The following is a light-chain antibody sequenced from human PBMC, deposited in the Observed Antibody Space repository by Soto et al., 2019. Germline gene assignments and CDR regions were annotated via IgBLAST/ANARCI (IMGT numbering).Light chain of an antibody. CDR1: QSVSSY. V-gene: IGKV3-11*01. CDR2: AAS. J-gene: IGKJ5*01. CDR3: QQRSNWPPNT. Sequence: ETVLTQSPATLSLSPGERATLSCRASQSVSSYLDWYQQKPGQAPRLLIYAASNRATGVPARFSGSGSGTDFPLTISSLEPEDSAVYYCQQRSNWPPNTFGQATRLPIK.